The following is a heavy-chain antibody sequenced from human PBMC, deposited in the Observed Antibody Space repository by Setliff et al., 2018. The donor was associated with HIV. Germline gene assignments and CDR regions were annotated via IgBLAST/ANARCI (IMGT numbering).Heavy chain of an antibody. CDR3: ARDFCGSSCSSGYGYFDH. CDR2: IKQDGSEK. D-gene: IGHD2-15*01. J-gene: IGHJ4*02. CDR1: GFTFSIYA. Sequence: PGGSLRLSCAGSGFTFSIYALSWVRQAPGKGLEWVANIKQDGSEKYYVDSVKGRFTISRDNAKNSLYLEMNSLRADDTAVYYCARDFCGSSCSSGYGYFDHWGQGTLVTVSS. V-gene: IGHV3-7*01.